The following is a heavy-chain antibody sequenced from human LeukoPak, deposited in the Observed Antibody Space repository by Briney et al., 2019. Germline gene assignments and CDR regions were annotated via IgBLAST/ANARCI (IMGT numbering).Heavy chain of an antibody. Sequence: TGGSLRLSCAASGFTFSSYAMSWVRQAPGKGLEWVSAISGSGGSTYYADSVKGRFTISRDNAKNTLYLQMNSLRAEDTAVYYCARGAGWSDAYYFDYWGQGTLVTVSS. CDR3: ARGAGWSDAYYFDY. CDR1: GFTFSSYA. D-gene: IGHD3-3*01. CDR2: ISGSGGST. J-gene: IGHJ4*02. V-gene: IGHV3-23*01.